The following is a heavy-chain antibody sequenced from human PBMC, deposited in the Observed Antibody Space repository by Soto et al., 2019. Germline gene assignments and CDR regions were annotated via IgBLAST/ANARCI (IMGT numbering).Heavy chain of an antibody. J-gene: IGHJ3*02. CDR1: GFTFSSYG. CDR2: IWFDGSDK. Sequence: LRLSCAASGFTFSSYGMHWVRQAPGKGLEWVALIWFDGSDKYYTESVKGRFTISRDNSKSTLYLQMNSLRAEDTAVYYCARLYCSASSCYSVGAFDIRGQGTMVTVSS. D-gene: IGHD2-15*01. CDR3: ARLYCSASSCYSVGAFDI. V-gene: IGHV3-33*01.